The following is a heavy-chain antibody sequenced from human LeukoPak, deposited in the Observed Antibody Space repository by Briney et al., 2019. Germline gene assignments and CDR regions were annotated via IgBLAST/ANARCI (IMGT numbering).Heavy chain of an antibody. CDR2: IHYDGKI. Sequence: GGSLRLSCAASGFSVSGKFMSWVRQAPGKGLEWVSIIHYDGKIRYTGSVGGRFTIYRDDSENTLFLRMNSLRVDDTAVYFCASGDGYLQPYWGQGTLVTVSS. V-gene: IGHV3-53*01. J-gene: IGHJ4*02. D-gene: IGHD2-21*01. CDR1: GFSVSGKF. CDR3: ASGDGYLQPY.